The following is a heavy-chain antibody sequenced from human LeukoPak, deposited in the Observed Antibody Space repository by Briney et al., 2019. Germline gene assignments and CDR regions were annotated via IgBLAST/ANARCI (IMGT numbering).Heavy chain of an antibody. D-gene: IGHD2-2*01. CDR1: GFTLSSYG. V-gene: IGHV3-30*18. CDR2: ISYDGSNK. CDR3: AKGGCSSTSCYVWTSPDY. J-gene: IGHJ4*02. Sequence: GGSLRLSCAASGFTLSSYGMHWVRQAPGKGLEWVAVISYDGSNKYYADSVKGRFTISRDNSKNTLYLQMNSLRAEDTAVYYCAKGGCSSTSCYVWTSPDYWGQGTLVTVSS.